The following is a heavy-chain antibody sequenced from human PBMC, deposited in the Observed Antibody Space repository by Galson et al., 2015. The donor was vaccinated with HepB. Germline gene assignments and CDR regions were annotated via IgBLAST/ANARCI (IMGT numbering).Heavy chain of an antibody. Sequence: SLRLSCAASGFTFRDYYMSWIRQAPGKGLEWISYISSKSRYTSYADSVKGRFTISRDNAKNSLYLQMNSLRAGDPAVYYCARDGSKSRFGELLTYYYLDLWGRGTPVTVSS. V-gene: IGHV3-11*06. J-gene: IGHJ2*01. CDR1: GFTFRDYY. CDR3: ARDGSKSRFGELLTYYYLDL. D-gene: IGHD3-10*01. CDR2: ISSKSRYT.